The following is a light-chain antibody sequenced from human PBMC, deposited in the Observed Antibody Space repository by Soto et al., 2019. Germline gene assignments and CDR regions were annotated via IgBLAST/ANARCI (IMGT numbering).Light chain of an antibody. Sequence: IVLTQSPATLSLSPGERAALSCRASQSVSTSLAWYQHKLGQAPRLIIYDASERAPGIPARFSGSGSGTDFTLTISSPEPEDFAVYYCQVRAVWPTFGQGTKVDIK. V-gene: IGKV3-11*01. CDR1: QSVSTS. CDR2: DAS. CDR3: QVRAVWPT. J-gene: IGKJ1*01.